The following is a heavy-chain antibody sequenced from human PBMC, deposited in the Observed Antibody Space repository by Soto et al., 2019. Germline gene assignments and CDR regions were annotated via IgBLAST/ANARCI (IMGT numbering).Heavy chain of an antibody. Sequence: SETLSLTCTVSGGSVTESSYCWGWIRQSPGKVLVLIGSVYHRGTSYSQSSVKSRVTISVATSKHRFSLSLNSLTASDTAVYFCVSQRTTVPTQAYFDYWGPGALVTVS. CDR2: VYHRGTS. CDR1: GGSVTESSYC. CDR3: VSQRTTVPTQAYFDY. J-gene: IGHJ4*02. V-gene: IGHV4-39*01. D-gene: IGHD4-17*01.